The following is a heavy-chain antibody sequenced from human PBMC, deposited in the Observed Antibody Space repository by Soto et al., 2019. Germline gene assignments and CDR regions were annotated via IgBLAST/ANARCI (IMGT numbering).Heavy chain of an antibody. D-gene: IGHD5-18*01. V-gene: IGHV4-59*01. CDR1: GGSISSYY. CDR2: ISYSWST. Sequence: QVQLQESGPGLVKPSETLSLTCTVSGGSISSYYWSWIRQPPGKGLEWIGYISYSWSTNYNSSLKSRVTISVDTSKNQFSLKLSSVTAADTAVYYCAREGVTPSYYYYYGMDVWGQGTTVTVSS. J-gene: IGHJ6*02. CDR3: AREGVTPSYYYYYGMDV.